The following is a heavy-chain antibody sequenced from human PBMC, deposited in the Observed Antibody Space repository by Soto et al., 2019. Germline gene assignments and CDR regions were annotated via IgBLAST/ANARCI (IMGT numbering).Heavy chain of an antibody. CDR2: IYYSGST. J-gene: IGHJ3*02. CDR1: GGSISSYY. Sequence: SETLSLTCTVSGGSISSYYWSWIRQPPGKGLEWIGYIYYSGSTNYNPSLKSRVTISVDTSKNQFSLKMSSVTAADTAVYYCARGRPGSGAFDIWGQGTMVTVS. CDR3: ARGRPGSGAFDI. V-gene: IGHV4-59*01.